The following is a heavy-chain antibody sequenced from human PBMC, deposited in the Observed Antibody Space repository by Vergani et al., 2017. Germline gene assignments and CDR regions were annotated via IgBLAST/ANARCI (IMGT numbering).Heavy chain of an antibody. Sequence: EVQLVESGGGLVKPGGSLRLSCAASGFTFSSYSMNWVRQAPGKGLEWVSSISSSSSYIYYADSVKGRFTISRDNAKNSLYLQMNSLRAEDTAVYYCAKSSGGYHKELDYWGQGTLVTVSS. CDR3: AKSSGGYHKELDY. CDR2: ISSSSSYI. CDR1: GFTFSSYS. V-gene: IGHV3-21*04. J-gene: IGHJ4*02. D-gene: IGHD5-12*01.